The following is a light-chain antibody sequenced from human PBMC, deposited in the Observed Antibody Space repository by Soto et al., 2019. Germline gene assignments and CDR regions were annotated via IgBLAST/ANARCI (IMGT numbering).Light chain of an antibody. Sequence: QSALTQPASVSGSPGQSITISCTGTSSDVGGYNFVSWYQQHPGKAPKLMIFEVGDRPSGVSNRFSGSKSGYTASLTISGLQAEDEADYYCSSHTSTSTWVFGAGTKVTVL. CDR3: SSHTSTSTWV. J-gene: IGLJ3*02. CDR2: EVG. V-gene: IGLV2-14*01. CDR1: SSDVGGYNF.